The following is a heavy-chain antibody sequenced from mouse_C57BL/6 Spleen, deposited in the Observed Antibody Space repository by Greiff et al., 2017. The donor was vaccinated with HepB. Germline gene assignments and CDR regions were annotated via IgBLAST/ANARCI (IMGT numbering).Heavy chain of an antibody. V-gene: IGHV1-15*01. CDR3: TRPYDGNGFAY. Sequence: QVQLQQSGAELVRPGASVTLSCKASGYTFTDYEMHWVKQTPVHGLEWIGAIDPETGGTAYNQKFKGKAILTADKSSSTAYMELRSLTSEDSAVYYCTRPYDGNGFAYWGQGTLVTVSA. CDR1: GYTFTDYE. J-gene: IGHJ3*01. D-gene: IGHD2-3*01. CDR2: IDPETGGT.